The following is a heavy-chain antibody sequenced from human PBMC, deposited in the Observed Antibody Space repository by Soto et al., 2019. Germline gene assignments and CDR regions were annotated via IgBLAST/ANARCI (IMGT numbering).Heavy chain of an antibody. D-gene: IGHD4-17*01. CDR1: GFPVSTNY. V-gene: IGHV3-66*01. J-gene: IGHJ5*02. Sequence: EVQLVEFGGGLVQPGGSLRLSCAASGFPVSTNYVSWVRQAPGKGLEWVSIIYDGGSTYYADSVKGRFTITRDNFKNMLYLQMNSLRAEDTAVYYCARGDGDYGRRLDPWGQGTQVTVSS. CDR3: ARGDGDYGRRLDP. CDR2: IYDGGST.